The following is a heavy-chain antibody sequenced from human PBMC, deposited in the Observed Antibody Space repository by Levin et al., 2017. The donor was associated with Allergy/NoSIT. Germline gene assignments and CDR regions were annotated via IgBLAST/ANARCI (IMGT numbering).Heavy chain of an antibody. CDR3: GRGNRGIDY. CDR1: GGSLSSGDYY. V-gene: IGHV4-30-4*01. Sequence: SETLSLTCTVRGGSLSSGDYYWSWIRQPPGKGLEWIGYIYHTGATYYNPSLKTRLTMSVDTSKNQFSLNLNSVTVADTAVYYCGRGNRGIDYWGQGTLVTVSS. CDR2: IYHTGAT. J-gene: IGHJ4*02.